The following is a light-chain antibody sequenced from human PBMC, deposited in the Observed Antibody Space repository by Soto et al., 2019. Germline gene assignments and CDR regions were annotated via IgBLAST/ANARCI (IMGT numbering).Light chain of an antibody. J-gene: IGKJ1*01. Sequence: EIVLTQSPGTLSLSPGERATLSCRASQSVSSNYLAWYQQKPGQAPRLLIYDASSRATGIPDRFSGSGSETDFTLTISRLEPQDFAVYYCQQYGSSPWTFGQRTKVEIK. CDR1: QSVSSNY. CDR3: QQYGSSPWT. CDR2: DAS. V-gene: IGKV3-20*01.